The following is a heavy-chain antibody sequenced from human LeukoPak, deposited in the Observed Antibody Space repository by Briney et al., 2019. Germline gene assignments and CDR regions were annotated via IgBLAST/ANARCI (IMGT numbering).Heavy chain of an antibody. D-gene: IGHD5-24*01. J-gene: IGHJ4*02. Sequence: SGTLSLTCAVSAGSFSSDTRWSWARQPPGKGLEWIGQISHSGSTIYIPSLKSRVTISIDKSKNQISLTLNSVTAADTAVYYCATGRGYTWNYSGQGTLVTVSS. CDR1: AGSFSSDTR. V-gene: IGHV4-4*02. CDR2: ISHSGST. CDR3: ATGRGYTWNY.